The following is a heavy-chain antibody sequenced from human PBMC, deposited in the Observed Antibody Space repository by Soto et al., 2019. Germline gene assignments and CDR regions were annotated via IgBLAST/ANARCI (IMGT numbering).Heavy chain of an antibody. CDR3: ARSVYP. J-gene: IGHJ5*02. V-gene: IGHV4-59*01. CDR2: IFYNGST. Sequence: QLQLQESGPGLVKPSETLSLTCTVSGGSISHYHWNWIRQAPGKGMEWIGYIFYNGSTHYNPSLTSRVTISVDMSKNRLSLTLTSVTAADTAVYYCARSVYPWGQGTLVTVSS. CDR1: GGSISHYH.